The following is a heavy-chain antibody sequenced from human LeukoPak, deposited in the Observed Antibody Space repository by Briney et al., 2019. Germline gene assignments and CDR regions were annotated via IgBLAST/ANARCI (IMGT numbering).Heavy chain of an antibody. V-gene: IGHV3-30*02. D-gene: IGHD6-19*01. CDR3: AKMTIYSSGFDY. CDR1: GFTFSSYG. J-gene: IGHJ4*02. CDR2: IRYDGSNK. Sequence: PGGSLRLSCAASGFTFSSYGMHWVRQAPGKGLEWVAFIRYDGSNKYYADSVKGRFTISRDNSKNTLYLQMNSLRAEDTAVYYCAKMTIYSSGFDYWGQGTLVTVSS.